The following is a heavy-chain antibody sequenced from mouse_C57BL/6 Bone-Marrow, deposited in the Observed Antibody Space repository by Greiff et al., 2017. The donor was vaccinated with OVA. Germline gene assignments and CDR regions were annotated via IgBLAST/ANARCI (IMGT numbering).Heavy chain of an antibody. V-gene: IGHV1-81*01. D-gene: IGHD1-1*01. CDR1: GYTFTSYG. CDR3: ARKGDYYGSSPWFAY. J-gene: IGHJ3*01. CDR2: IYPRSGNT. Sequence: VKLMESGAELARPGASVKLSCKASGYTFTSYGISWVKQRTGQGLEWIGEIYPRSGNTYYNEKFKGKATLTADKSSSTAYMELRSLTSEDSAVYFCARKGDYYGSSPWFAYWGQGTLVTVSA.